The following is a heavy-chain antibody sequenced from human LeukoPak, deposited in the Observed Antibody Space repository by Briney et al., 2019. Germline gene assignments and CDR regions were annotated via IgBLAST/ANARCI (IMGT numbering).Heavy chain of an antibody. D-gene: IGHD3-22*01. J-gene: IGHJ5*02. CDR2: IHYSGST. V-gene: IGHV4-59*01. CDR1: GGSISYFF. Sequence: SETLSLTCNVSGGSISYFFWSWIRQPPGKGLEWIAYIHYSGSTNYNPSLKSRVTISVDTSKNQFSLKLSSVTAADTAVYYCARGESSASNWFDPWGQGTLVTVSS. CDR3: ARGESSASNWFDP.